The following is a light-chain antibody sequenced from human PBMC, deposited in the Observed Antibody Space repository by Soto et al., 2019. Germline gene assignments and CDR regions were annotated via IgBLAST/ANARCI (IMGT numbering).Light chain of an antibody. CDR2: ATS. V-gene: IGKV1-6*01. CDR1: QDIRSD. Sequence: IQMTQFPSSLSASVGDRVTITCRASQDIRSDLGWYQQRPGKAPNLLIYATSSLQSGVPSRFSGSGSGTDFTLTISSLQPEDFATYYCLQDYNYPLTFGGGTKVEIK. CDR3: LQDYNYPLT. J-gene: IGKJ4*01.